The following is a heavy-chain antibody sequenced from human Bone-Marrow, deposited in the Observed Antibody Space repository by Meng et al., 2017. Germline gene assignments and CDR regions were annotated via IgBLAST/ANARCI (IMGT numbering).Heavy chain of an antibody. CDR1: GGSFSGYY. CDR2: INHSGST. D-gene: IGHD2-2*01. J-gene: IGHJ4*02. V-gene: IGHV4-34*01. CDR3: ARVGSRSEDY. Sequence: QVQLQQWGAGLLKPSETLSLTCACYGGSFSGYYWSWSRQPPGKGLEWIGEINHSGSTNYNPSLKSRVTISVDTSKNQFSLKLSSVTAADTAVYYCARVGSRSEDYWGQGTLVTVSS.